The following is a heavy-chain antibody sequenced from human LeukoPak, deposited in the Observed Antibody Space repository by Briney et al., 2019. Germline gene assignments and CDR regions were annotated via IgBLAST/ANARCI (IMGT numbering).Heavy chain of an antibody. CDR3: AIAPNYYDSSGYKIDY. CDR1: GYTFTSYG. D-gene: IGHD3-22*01. J-gene: IGHJ4*02. CDR2: ISAYNGNT. Sequence: ASVRVSCEASGYTFTSYGISWVRQAPGQGLEWMGWISAYNGNTNYAQKLQGRVTMTTDTSTSTAYMELRSLRSDDTAVYYCAIAPNYYDSSGYKIDYWGQGTLVTVSS. V-gene: IGHV1-18*01.